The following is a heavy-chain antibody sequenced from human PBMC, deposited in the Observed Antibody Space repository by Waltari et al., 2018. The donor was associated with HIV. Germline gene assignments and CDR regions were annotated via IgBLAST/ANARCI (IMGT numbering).Heavy chain of an antibody. D-gene: IGHD1-26*01. V-gene: IGHV4-61*02. CDR1: GGSISSGSYS. J-gene: IGHJ6*02. CDR3: ARGIVGATYV. CDR2: IYTSGST. Sequence: QVQLQESGPGLVKPSQTLSLTCTVSGGSISSGSYSWSWIRQPAGKGLEWIGRIYTSGSTNYNPSLKSRVTISVDTSKNQFSLKLSSVTAADTAVYYCARGIVGATYVWGQGTTVTVSS.